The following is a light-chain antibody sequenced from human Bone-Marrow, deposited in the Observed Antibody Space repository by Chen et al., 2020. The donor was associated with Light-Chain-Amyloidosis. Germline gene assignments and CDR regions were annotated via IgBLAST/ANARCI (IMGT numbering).Light chain of an antibody. CDR3: QVWDRSSDRPV. J-gene: IGLJ3*02. Sequence: SYVLTQPSSVSVAPGQTATIACGGNNIGSTSVHWYQQTPGQAPLLVVYDASDRPSGIPERLSGSNCGNTATRTISRVEAGDEADYYCQVWDRSSDRPVFGGGTKLTVL. CDR2: DAS. V-gene: IGLV3-21*02. CDR1: NIGSTS.